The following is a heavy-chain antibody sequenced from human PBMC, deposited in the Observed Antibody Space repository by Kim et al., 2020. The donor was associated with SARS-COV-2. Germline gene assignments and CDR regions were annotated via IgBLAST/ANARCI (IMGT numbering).Heavy chain of an antibody. J-gene: IGHJ6*01. CDR1: GFTFSSYA. CDR2: ISYDGSNK. Sequence: GGSLRLSCAASGFTFSSYAMHWVRQAPGKGLEWVAVISYDGSNKYYADSVKGRFTISRDNSKNTLYLQMNSLRAEDTAVYYCARDYSSGWSYYYYYYGM. D-gene: IGHD6-19*01. V-gene: IGHV3-30*04. CDR3: ARDYSSGWSYYYYYYGM.